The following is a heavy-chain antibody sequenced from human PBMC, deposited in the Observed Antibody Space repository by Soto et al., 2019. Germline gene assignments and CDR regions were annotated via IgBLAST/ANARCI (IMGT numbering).Heavy chain of an antibody. D-gene: IGHD2-15*01. V-gene: IGHV1-3*01. CDR2: LNAGNGNT. CDR3: ARGPGGPAGPGDY. CDR1: GYTFTNYA. J-gene: IGHJ4*02. Sequence: QVQLVQSGAEVKKPGASVKVSCKASGYTFTNYAMHWVRQAPGQRLAWMGWLNAGNGNTKYSQKFQGRVTITRDTSASTAYMDPSSLGSEDTAVYCCARGPGGPAGPGDYWGRGTLVTVSS.